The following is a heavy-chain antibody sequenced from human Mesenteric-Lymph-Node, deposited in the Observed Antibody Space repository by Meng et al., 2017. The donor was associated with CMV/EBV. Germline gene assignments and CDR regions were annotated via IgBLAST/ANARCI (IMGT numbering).Heavy chain of an antibody. CDR2: INSDGSSR. D-gene: IGHD5-18*01. Sequence: GESLKISCAASGFTFSSSWMHWVRQAPGKGLMWVSRINSDGSSRNYADSVKGRFTISRDNAKNTLYLQMNSLRADDTAVYYSASQPSLWSNFDFWSQGTLVTVSS. CDR3: ASQPSLWSNFDF. V-gene: IGHV3-74*01. CDR1: GFTFSSSW. J-gene: IGHJ4*02.